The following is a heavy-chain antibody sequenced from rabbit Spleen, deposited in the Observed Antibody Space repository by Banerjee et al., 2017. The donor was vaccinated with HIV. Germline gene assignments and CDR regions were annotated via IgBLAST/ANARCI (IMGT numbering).Heavy chain of an antibody. CDR3: ARDAGRGDYIDGVFNL. CDR2: IYTGSSGNT. V-gene: IGHV1S40*01. CDR1: GFDFSSAYD. J-gene: IGHJ4*01. D-gene: IGHD8-1*01. Sequence: QSLEESGGDLVKPGGTLTLTCTASGFDFSSAYDMCWVRRAPGKGLEWIACIYTGSSGNTYYASWAKDRFTISKTSSTTVTLQMTSLTVADTATYFCARDAGRGDYIDGVFNLWGPGTLVTVS.